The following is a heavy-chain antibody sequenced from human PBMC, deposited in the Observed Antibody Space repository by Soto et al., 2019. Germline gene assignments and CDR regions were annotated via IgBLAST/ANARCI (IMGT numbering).Heavy chain of an antibody. D-gene: IGHD4-4*01. CDR1: GLTFSGYG. J-gene: IGHJ4*02. CDR3: VTRSRGLQSSPPRLDS. V-gene: IGHV3-23*01. Sequence: EVQLLESGGGLVQPGGSLRLSCAASGLTFSGYGMSWVRQAPGTGLEWVSAISGSGSTTYYAYSVKGRFTISRDDSKNILFLQMNSLTAEDTAVYYCVTRSRGLQSSPPRLDSWGQGTLVTVSS. CDR2: ISGSGSTT.